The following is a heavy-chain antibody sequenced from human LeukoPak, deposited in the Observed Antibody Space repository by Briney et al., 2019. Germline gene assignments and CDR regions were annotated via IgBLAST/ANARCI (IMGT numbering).Heavy chain of an antibody. CDR3: AKVITMVRGVLPPNLDY. V-gene: IGHV3-23*01. Sequence: PGESLRLSCAASGFTFSSYGMSWVRQAPGKGLEWVSAISGSGGSTYYADSVKGRFTISRDNSKNTLYLQMNSLRAEDTAVYYCAKVITMVRGVLPPNLDYWGQGTLVTVSS. J-gene: IGHJ4*02. D-gene: IGHD3-10*01. CDR2: ISGSGGST. CDR1: GFTFSSYG.